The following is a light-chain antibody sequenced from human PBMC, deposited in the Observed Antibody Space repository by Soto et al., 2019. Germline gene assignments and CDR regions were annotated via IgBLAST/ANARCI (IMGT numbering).Light chain of an antibody. CDR2: LNSDGSH. CDR1: SGHSSYA. J-gene: IGLJ2*01. Sequence: QPVLTQSPSASPSLGASVKLTCTLSSGHSSYAIAWHQQQPEKGPRYLMKLNSDGSHSKGDGIPDRFSGSSSGAERYLTISSLQSEDEADYYCQTWGTGIQVFGGGTKLTLL. V-gene: IGLV4-69*01. CDR3: QTWGTGIQV.